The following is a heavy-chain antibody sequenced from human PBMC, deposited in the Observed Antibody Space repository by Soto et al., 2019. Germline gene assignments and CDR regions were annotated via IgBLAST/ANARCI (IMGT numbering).Heavy chain of an antibody. V-gene: IGHV4-38-2*02. CDR3: ARVHVMVVAGSTFDY. CDR2: IYHGGTT. CDR1: GGSISGYY. J-gene: IGHJ4*01. Sequence: SQALSLTCTVSGGSISGYYWSWIRPHPGKGPEWIASIYHGGTTFYNPSLKSRITISVDTSNNQFSLKLTSVTAADTAVYYCARVHVMVVAGSTFDYWGHGTLVTSPQ. D-gene: IGHD6-19*01.